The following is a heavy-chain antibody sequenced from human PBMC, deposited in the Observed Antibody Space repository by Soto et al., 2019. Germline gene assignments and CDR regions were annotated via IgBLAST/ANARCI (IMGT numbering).Heavy chain of an antibody. J-gene: IGHJ4*02. CDR2: INHSGST. D-gene: IGHD6-13*01. CDR1: GGSFSGYD. CDR3: ARHSGEVAAGKFDY. V-gene: IGHV4-34*01. Sequence: PSETLSLTCAAYGGSFSGYDWTWVRQPPGTGLEWIGEINHSGSTNYNPSLKSRVTLSVDTSKNQFSLKLTSVTAADTAVYYCARHSGEVAAGKFDYWGQGTLVTVSS.